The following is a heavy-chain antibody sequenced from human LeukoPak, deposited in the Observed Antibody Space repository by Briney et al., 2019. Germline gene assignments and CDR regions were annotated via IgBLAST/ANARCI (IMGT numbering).Heavy chain of an antibody. V-gene: IGHV3-21*04. D-gene: IGHD3-3*01. CDR3: AKAHPRGDFWSGDPLPIFDY. CDR2: ITSSSTYI. Sequence: GGSLRLSCAASGFTFNTNSMNWVRQAPGKGLEWVSSITSSSTYIYYADSVKGRFTISRDNAKNSLYLQMNSLRAEDTALYYCAKAHPRGDFWSGDPLPIFDYWGQGTLATVSS. J-gene: IGHJ4*02. CDR1: GFTFNTNS.